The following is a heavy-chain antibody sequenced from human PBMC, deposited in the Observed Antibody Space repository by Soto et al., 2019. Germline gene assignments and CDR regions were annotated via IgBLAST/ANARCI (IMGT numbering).Heavy chain of an antibody. J-gene: IGHJ6*02. CDR1: GGSFSYT. CDR3: ARLHSHGTYGMDV. CDR2: IIPIFGTT. Sequence: QMHLVQSGAEVKKPGSSVKVSCKASGGSFSYTLSWVRQAPGQGLEWMGGIIPIFGTTKYAQKFQDRVTITADESTKTAYMELNTLRSEDTAVYYCARLHSHGTYGMDVWGQGTTVTV. D-gene: IGHD5-18*01. V-gene: IGHV1-69*01.